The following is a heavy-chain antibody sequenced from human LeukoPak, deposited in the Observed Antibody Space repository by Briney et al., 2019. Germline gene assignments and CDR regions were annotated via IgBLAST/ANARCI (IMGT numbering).Heavy chain of an antibody. CDR3: ARRYYGSVPGERFDS. J-gene: IGHJ5*01. V-gene: IGHV4-38-2*02. Sequence: SETLSLTCTVSGYSISSGYYWGWIRQPPGKGLEWIGSIYHSGSTYYNPSLKSRLTISVDTSKNQFSLKLTSVTASDTAIYYCARRYYGSVPGERFDSWGQGILVTVSS. CDR2: IYHSGST. CDR1: GYSISSGYY. D-gene: IGHD3-10*01.